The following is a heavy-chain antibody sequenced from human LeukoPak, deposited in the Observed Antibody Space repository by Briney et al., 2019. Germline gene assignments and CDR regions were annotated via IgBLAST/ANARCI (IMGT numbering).Heavy chain of an antibody. CDR3: ASYDSSGYYYWT. D-gene: IGHD3-22*01. CDR1: GGSISSSSYY. V-gene: IGHV4-31*03. CDR2: IYYSGST. Sequence: SETLSLTCTVSGGSISSSSYYWGWIRQPPGKGLEWIGYIYYSGSTYYNPSLKSRVTISVDTSKNQFSLKLSSVTAADTAVYYCASYDSSGYYYWTWGQGTLVTVSS. J-gene: IGHJ1*01.